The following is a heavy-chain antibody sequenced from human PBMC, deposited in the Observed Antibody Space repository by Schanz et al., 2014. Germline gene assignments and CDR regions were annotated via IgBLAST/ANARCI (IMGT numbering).Heavy chain of an antibody. V-gene: IGHV3-21*04. Sequence: EVQLVESGGGLVQPGGSLRLSCAASGFTVSSNYMSWVRQAPGKGLEWVSSISATSNFVHYAASVEGRFTVSRDNANNVMYLQMNSLRVGDTAEYYCAKNWKGHHITGRPGWSDGMDVWGQGTTVTVSS. D-gene: IGHD6-6*01. CDR3: AKNWKGHHITGRPGWSDGMDV. CDR2: ISATSNFV. CDR1: GFTVSSNY. J-gene: IGHJ6*02.